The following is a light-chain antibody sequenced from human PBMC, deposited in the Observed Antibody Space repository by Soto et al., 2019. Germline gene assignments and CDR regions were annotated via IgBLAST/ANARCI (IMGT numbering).Light chain of an antibody. CDR3: MQSIQLPIT. V-gene: IGKV2D-29*01. Sequence: DIVLTQSPLSLPVTPGEPASISCRSSQGLLHSNGYNYLDWYLQKPGQPPQLLIYEVSNRFSGVPDRFSGSGSGTDFTLKISRVEAEDVGVYYCMQSIQLPITFGQGTRLEIK. J-gene: IGKJ5*01. CDR1: QGLLHSNGYNY. CDR2: EVS.